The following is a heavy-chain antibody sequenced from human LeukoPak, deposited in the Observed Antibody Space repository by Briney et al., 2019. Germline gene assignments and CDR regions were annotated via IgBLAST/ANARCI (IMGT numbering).Heavy chain of an antibody. D-gene: IGHD5-12*01. V-gene: IGHV3-9*01. CDR3: ARGLGIVATIYYFDY. Sequence: SGGSLRLSCAASGFTFDDYAMHWVRQAPGKGLEWVSGISWNSGSIGYADSVKGRFTISRDNAKNSLYLQMNSLRAEDTAVYYCARGLGIVATIYYFDYWGQGTLVTVSS. CDR2: ISWNSGSI. CDR1: GFTFDDYA. J-gene: IGHJ4*02.